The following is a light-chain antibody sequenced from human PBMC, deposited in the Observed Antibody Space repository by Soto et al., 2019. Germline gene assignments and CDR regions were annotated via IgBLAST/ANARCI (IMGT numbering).Light chain of an antibody. Sequence: DIQMTQSPSTLSAFVGDRVTITCRASQNINNWLAWYQQKPGKAPKLLIYKASSLEIEVPSRFSGSGSGTEFTLSISSLQPDDFAIYYCQQYNSYPLTLGGGTKVDI. CDR3: QQYNSYPLT. V-gene: IGKV1-5*03. CDR1: QNINNW. J-gene: IGKJ4*01. CDR2: KAS.